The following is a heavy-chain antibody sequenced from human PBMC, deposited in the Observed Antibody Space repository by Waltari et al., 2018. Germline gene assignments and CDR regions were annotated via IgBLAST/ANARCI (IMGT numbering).Heavy chain of an antibody. V-gene: IGHV4-34*01. Sequence: QVQLQQWGAGLLKPSETLSLTCPVYGGSFSGYYWRWLRQPPGKGLEWIGEINHSGSTNYNPSLKSRVTISVDTSKNQFSLKLSSVTAADTAVYYCARSTDSSGWYADYWGQGTLVTVSS. J-gene: IGHJ4*02. CDR1: GGSFSGYY. D-gene: IGHD6-19*01. CDR2: INHSGST. CDR3: ARSTDSSGWYADY.